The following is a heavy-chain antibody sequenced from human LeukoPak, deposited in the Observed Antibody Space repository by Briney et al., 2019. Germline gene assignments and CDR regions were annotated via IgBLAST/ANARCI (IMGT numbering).Heavy chain of an antibody. CDR1: GYTFTGYY. CDR3: ARQGYYYYYYMDV. Sequence: ASVKVSCKASGYTFTGYYMHWVRQAPGQGLEWMGWINPNSGDTNYAQKFQGRVTMTRDTSISTAYMDLSRLRSDDTAVYYCARQGYYYYYYMDVWGKGTTVTISS. J-gene: IGHJ6*03. CDR2: INPNSGDT. V-gene: IGHV1-2*02.